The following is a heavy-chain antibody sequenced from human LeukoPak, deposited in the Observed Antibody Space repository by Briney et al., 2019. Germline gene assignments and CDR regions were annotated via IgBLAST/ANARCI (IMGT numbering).Heavy chain of an antibody. V-gene: IGHV3-33*08. CDR3: ARVRVGEYFIEY. D-gene: IGHD3-10*01. CDR1: GFTFSNFG. CDR2: ISDNGRRT. Sequence: LGGSLRLSCAASGFTFSNFGLNWVRQAPGKGLEWVAFISDNGRRTYYLESVEGLFTISRDHSKNTLYLQMNSLRVEDTAVYYWARVRVGEYFIEYWGQGTLVTVSS. J-gene: IGHJ4*02.